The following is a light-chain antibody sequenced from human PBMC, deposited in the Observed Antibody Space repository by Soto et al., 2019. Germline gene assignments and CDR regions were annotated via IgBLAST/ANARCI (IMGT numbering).Light chain of an antibody. CDR3: SSYAGSSNV. Sequence: QSVLTQPPSASGSPGQSVAISCTVPSSDVGGYNYVSWYQQHPGKAPKLMIYEVNKRPSGVPDRFSGSKSGNTASLTVSGLQAEDEADYYCSSYAGSSNVFGTGTKVTVL. J-gene: IGLJ1*01. CDR2: EVN. V-gene: IGLV2-8*01. CDR1: SSDVGGYNY.